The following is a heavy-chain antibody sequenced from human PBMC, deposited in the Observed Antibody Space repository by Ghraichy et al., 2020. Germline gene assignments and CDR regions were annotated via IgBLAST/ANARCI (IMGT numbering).Heavy chain of an antibody. J-gene: IGHJ3*02. CDR1: RFTFSSYS. CDR2: ISSTGSYI. CDR3: ARADTQGGVTDAFVI. V-gene: IGHV3-21*01. D-gene: IGHD2-21*02. Sequence: GGSLRLSCAASRFTFSSYSMNWVRQAPGKGLEWVSSISSTGSYIYYADSVKGRFTISRDNAKNSLYLQMNSLRAEDTAVYYCARADTQGGVTDAFVIWGQGTMVTVSS.